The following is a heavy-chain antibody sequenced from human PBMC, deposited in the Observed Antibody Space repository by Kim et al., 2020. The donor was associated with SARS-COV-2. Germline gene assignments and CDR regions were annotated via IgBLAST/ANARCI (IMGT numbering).Heavy chain of an antibody. V-gene: IGHV3-53*01. D-gene: IGHD6-13*01. CDR3: ARDIGYSSSWQNYYYYGMDV. CDR1: GFTVSSNY. Sequence: GGSLRLSCAASGFTVSSNYMSWVRQAPGKGLEWVSVIYSGGSTYYADSVKGRFTISRDNSKNTLYLQMNSLRAEDTTVYYCARDIGYSSSWQNYYYYGMDVWGQGTTVTVSS. J-gene: IGHJ6*02. CDR2: IYSGGST.